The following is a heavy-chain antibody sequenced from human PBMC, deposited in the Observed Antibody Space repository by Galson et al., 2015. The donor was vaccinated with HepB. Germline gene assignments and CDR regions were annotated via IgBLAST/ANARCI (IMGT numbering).Heavy chain of an antibody. J-gene: IGHJ4*02. D-gene: IGHD2-2*01. CDR2: ISSSSSAI. CDR3: ARSPPRSIVVVPAAMGY. CDR1: GFTFSSYS. Sequence: LRLSCAASGFTFSSYSMNWVRQAPGKGLEWVSYISSSSSAIYYADSVKGRFTISRDNAKNSLYLQMNSLRAEDTAVYYCARSPPRSIVVVPAAMGYWGQGTLVTVSS. V-gene: IGHV3-48*01.